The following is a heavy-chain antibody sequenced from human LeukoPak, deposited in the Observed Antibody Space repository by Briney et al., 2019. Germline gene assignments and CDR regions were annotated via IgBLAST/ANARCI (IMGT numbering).Heavy chain of an antibody. D-gene: IGHD1-26*01. Sequence: PGGSLRLSCAASGFTFSSYAMSWVRQAPGKGLEWVSAISGSGGSTYYADSVKGRFTISRDNSKNTLYLQMNSLRAEDTAVYYCAKDRVELPVYNWFDPWGQGTLVTVSS. CDR2: ISGSGGST. V-gene: IGHV3-23*01. CDR1: GFTFSSYA. CDR3: AKDRVELPVYNWFDP. J-gene: IGHJ5*02.